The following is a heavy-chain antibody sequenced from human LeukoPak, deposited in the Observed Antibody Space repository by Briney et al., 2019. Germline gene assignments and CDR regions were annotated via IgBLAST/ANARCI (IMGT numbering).Heavy chain of an antibody. Sequence: PSETLSLTCAVYGGSFSGYYWSWIRQPPGKGLEWIGEINHSGSTNYNPSLKSRVTISLDTPKKQFSLKLSAVTAADTAVYYCARHGYCSSTSCYRGKFDYWGQGTLVTVSS. CDR3: ARHGYCSSTSCYRGKFDY. D-gene: IGHD2-2*03. J-gene: IGHJ4*02. V-gene: IGHV4-34*01. CDR1: GGSFSGYY. CDR2: INHSGST.